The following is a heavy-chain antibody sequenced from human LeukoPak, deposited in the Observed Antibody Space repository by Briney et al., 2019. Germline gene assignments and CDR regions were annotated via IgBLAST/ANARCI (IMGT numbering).Heavy chain of an antibody. CDR2: ISYDGSNK. CDR3: AKIAVANIPHY. D-gene: IGHD6-19*01. Sequence: PGGSLRLSCASSGFTFSSYGMHWVRQAPGKGLEWVAVISYDGSNKYYADSVKGRFTISRDNSKNTLHLQMNSLRAEDTAVYYCAKIAVANIPHYWGQGTLVTVSS. V-gene: IGHV3-30*18. J-gene: IGHJ4*02. CDR1: GFTFSSYG.